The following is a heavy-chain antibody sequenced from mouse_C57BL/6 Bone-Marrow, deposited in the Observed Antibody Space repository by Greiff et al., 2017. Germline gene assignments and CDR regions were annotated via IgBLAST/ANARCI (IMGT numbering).Heavy chain of an antibody. CDR1: GFNIKDAY. Sequence: VQLQQSGAELVRPGASVKLSCTASGFNIKDAYMHWVKQRPEKGLEWIGWIDPENGDTEYASKFQGKATITADTSSNTAYLQLSSLTSEDTAVYYCTTRDYGTWFAYWGQGTLVTVSA. J-gene: IGHJ3*01. V-gene: IGHV14-4*01. CDR3: TTRDYGTWFAY. D-gene: IGHD1-1*01. CDR2: IDPENGDT.